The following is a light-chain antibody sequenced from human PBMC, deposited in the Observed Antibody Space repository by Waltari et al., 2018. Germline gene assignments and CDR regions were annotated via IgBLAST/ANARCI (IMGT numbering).Light chain of an antibody. Sequence: DVVMTQSPLSLPVTLGQPASISCRSSQSLVHSDGTTDLNWFQQRPGQSPRRLFYRVSNRDSGVPDRFSGSGSGTDFTLKITRVEAEDVGVYYCMQGTHWPWTFGQGTKVEIK. CDR3: MQGTHWPWT. V-gene: IGKV2-30*02. CDR1: QSLVHSDGTTD. J-gene: IGKJ1*01. CDR2: RVS.